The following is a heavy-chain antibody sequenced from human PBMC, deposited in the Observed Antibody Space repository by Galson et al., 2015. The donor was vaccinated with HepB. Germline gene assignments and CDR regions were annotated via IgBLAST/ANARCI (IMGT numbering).Heavy chain of an antibody. J-gene: IGHJ6*03. V-gene: IGHV6-1*01. CDR2: TYYRSKWYN. CDR1: GDSVSSNSAA. D-gene: IGHD6-6*01. CDR3: ARGSPPIEPLAAPPVHYYYYMDV. Sequence: CAISGDSVSSNSAAWNWIRQSPSRGLEWLGRTYYRSKWYNDYAVSVKSRITINPDTSKNQFSLQLNSVTPEDTAVYYCARGSPPIEPLAAPPVHYYYYMDVWGKGTTVTVSS.